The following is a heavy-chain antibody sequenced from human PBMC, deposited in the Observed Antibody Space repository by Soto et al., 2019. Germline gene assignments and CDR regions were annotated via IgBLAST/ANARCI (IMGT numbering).Heavy chain of an antibody. D-gene: IGHD6-19*01. CDR2: INSDGSST. Sequence: GSLRLSCAASGFTFSSYWMHWVRQAPGKGLVWVSRINSDGSSTSYADSVKGRFTISRDNAKNTLYLQMNSLRAEDTAVYYCARLYSSGWGEGLWGQGTLVTVSS. V-gene: IGHV3-74*01. J-gene: IGHJ4*02. CDR1: GFTFSSYW. CDR3: ARLYSSGWGEGL.